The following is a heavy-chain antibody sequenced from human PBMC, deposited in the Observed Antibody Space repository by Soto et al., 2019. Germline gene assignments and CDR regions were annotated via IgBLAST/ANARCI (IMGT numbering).Heavy chain of an antibody. V-gene: IGHV3-30-3*01. J-gene: IGHJ4*02. D-gene: IGHD1-26*01. CDR1: GFTLSSHA. CDR2: ILSDGNNK. CDR3: ARDDEGGSDCDLGY. Sequence: QVQLVESGGGVVQPGRSLRLSCAVSGFTLSSHAMHWVRQAPGKGLEWVALILSDGNNKYYADSVKGRFTTSRDNSKNTMYLQMKSLRVEDTAVYYCARDDEGGSDCDLGYWGQGALVTVSS.